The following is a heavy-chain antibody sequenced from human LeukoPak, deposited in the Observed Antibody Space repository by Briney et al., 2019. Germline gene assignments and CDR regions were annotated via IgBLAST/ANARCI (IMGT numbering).Heavy chain of an antibody. CDR3: ARTPYYDFWSGYYPDYYFDY. CDR1: ATTLSSYE. J-gene: IGHJ4*02. CDR2: ISRSGSTI. D-gene: IGHD3-3*01. V-gene: IGHV3-48*03. Sequence: GGSLRPSCAASATTLSSYELNWVRHAPGKGLEWVSYISRSGSTIYYADSAKGRFTISRDNAKNSLYLQMNSLIAEDTAVYYCARTPYYDFWSGYYPDYYFDYWGQGTLVTVSS.